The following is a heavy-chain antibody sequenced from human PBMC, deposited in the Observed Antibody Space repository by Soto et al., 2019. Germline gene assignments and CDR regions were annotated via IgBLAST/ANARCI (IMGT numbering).Heavy chain of an antibody. Sequence: PSETLSLTCAVYGGSFSGYYWSWIRQPPGKGLEWIGEINHSGSTNYNPSLKSRVTISVYTSKNQFSLKLSSVTAADTAVYYCATSYDSSGYYGYWGQGTLVTVSS. D-gene: IGHD3-22*01. CDR3: ATSYDSSGYYGY. CDR1: GGSFSGYY. CDR2: INHSGST. J-gene: IGHJ4*02. V-gene: IGHV4-34*01.